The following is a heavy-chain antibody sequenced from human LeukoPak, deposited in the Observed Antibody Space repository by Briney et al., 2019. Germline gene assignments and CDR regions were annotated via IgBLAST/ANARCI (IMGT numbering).Heavy chain of an antibody. D-gene: IGHD5-18*01. J-gene: IGHJ4*02. V-gene: IGHV3-11*04. CDR1: GFTFSDYY. CDR2: ISSSSSTI. CDR3: GRDLDEVTAMVTSFLLNY. Sequence: PGGSLRLSCAASGFTFSDYYMSWIRQAPGKGLEWVSYISSSSSTIYYADSVKGRFTISRDNAKNSLYLQMNSLRAEDTAVYYCGRDLDEVTAMVTSFLLNYWGQGTLVTVSS.